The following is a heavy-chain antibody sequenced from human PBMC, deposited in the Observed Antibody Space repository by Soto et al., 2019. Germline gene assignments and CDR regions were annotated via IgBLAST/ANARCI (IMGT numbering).Heavy chain of an antibody. CDR2: IYHSGST. D-gene: IGHD6-6*01. CDR3: ARVRTKYSSSPREAFDI. CDR1: GGSISSGGYS. V-gene: IGHV4-30-2*01. Sequence: PSETLSLTCAVSGGSISSGGYSWSWIRQPPGKGLEWIGYIYHSGSTYYNPSLKSRVTISVDRSKNQFSLKLSSVTAADTAVYYCARVRTKYSSSPREAFDIWGQGTMVTVSS. J-gene: IGHJ3*02.